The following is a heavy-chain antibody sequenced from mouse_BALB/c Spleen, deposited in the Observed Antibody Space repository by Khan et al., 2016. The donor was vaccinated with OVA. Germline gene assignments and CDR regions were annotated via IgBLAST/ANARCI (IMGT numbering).Heavy chain of an antibody. Sequence: QVQLKQSGAELVRPGVSVKISCKGSGYRFTDFTMHWVKQSNVKSLEWIGVISTYYGDATYNQKFKGKATMTVDKSSSTAYMELARLTSEDSAIXYGAGGGGGDRFAYWGQGTLVTVSA. V-gene: IGHV1S137*01. CDR3: AGGGGGDRFAY. J-gene: IGHJ3*01. CDR2: ISTYYGDA. CDR1: GYRFTDFT.